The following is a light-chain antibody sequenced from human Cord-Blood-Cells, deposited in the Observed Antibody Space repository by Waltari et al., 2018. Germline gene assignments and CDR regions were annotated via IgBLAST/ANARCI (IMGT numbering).Light chain of an antibody. V-gene: IGLV2-11*01. J-gene: IGLJ2*01. Sequence: QSALTQPRSVSGSPGPSVTISCTGTSSDVGGYNYVSWYQQHPGKAPKLMIYDVSKRPSGWPVRFSGSKSGNTAFLTISGLQAEDEADSYCCSYAGSYPDVVFGGGTKLTVL. CDR2: DVS. CDR1: SSDVGGYNY. CDR3: CSYAGSYPDVV.